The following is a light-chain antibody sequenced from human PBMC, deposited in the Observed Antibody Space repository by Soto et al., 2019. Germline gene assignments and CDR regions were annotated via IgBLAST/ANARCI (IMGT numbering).Light chain of an antibody. CDR2: DAS. V-gene: IGKV3-11*01. CDR3: QQRSNWPLFT. J-gene: IGKJ3*01. CDR1: QSVSSY. Sequence: EIVLTQSPATLSLSPGERATLSCRASQSVSSYLAWYQQKPGQAPRLLIYDASNRATGIPARFSGSGSGTTFTRTISRLEPEDFAVYYCQQRSNWPLFTFGPGTKVDIK.